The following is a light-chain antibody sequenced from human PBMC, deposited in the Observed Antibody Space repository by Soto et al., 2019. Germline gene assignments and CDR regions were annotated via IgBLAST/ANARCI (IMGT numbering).Light chain of an antibody. V-gene: IGLV2-11*01. CDR1: SSDVGGYNY. Sequence: QSVLTQPASVSGSPGQSITISCTGTSSDVGGYNYVSWYQQYPGKAPKLMIYDVTTRPSGVPDRFSGSKSGNTASLTISGLQAEDGADYYCSSHAGSSVVFGTGTKVTVL. J-gene: IGLJ1*01. CDR3: SSHAGSSVV. CDR2: DVT.